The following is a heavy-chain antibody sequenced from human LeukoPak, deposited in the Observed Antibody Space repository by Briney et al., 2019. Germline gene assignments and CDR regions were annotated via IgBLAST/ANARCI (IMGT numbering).Heavy chain of an antibody. Sequence: ASVKVSCKASGGTFSSYAISWVRQAPGQGLEWMGGIVPILGTANYAQKFQGRVTITADESTSTAYMELSSLRSEDTAVYYCARVNFYYDSSGYENGMDVWGQGTTVTVSS. CDR3: ARVNFYYDSSGYENGMDV. J-gene: IGHJ6*02. CDR1: GGTFSSYA. V-gene: IGHV1-69*13. D-gene: IGHD3-22*01. CDR2: IVPILGTA.